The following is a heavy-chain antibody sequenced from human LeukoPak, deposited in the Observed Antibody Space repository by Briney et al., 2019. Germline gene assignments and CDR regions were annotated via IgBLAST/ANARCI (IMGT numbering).Heavy chain of an antibody. CDR3: AKVSSGYSSGGDY. J-gene: IGHJ4*02. CDR1: GITFSTYW. D-gene: IGHD6-19*01. CDR2: INSEGSTI. Sequence: GGSLRLSCAGSGITFSTYWMHWVRQAPGKGLVWVSRINSEGSTISYADSVKGRFTISRDNAKNTLFLQMNSLRAEDTAVYYCAKVSSGYSSGGDYWGQGTLVTVSS. V-gene: IGHV3-74*01.